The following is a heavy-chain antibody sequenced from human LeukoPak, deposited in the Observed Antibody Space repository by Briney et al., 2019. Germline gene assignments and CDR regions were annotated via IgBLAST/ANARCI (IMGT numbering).Heavy chain of an antibody. Sequence: GGSPRLSCAASGFTFSSYEMNWVRQAPGKGLEWVSYISSSGSTIYYADSVKGRFTISRDNAKNSLYLQMNSLRAEDTAVYYCAPLSGSYFGDDAFDIWGQGTMVTVSS. CDR2: ISSSGSTI. V-gene: IGHV3-48*03. D-gene: IGHD1-26*01. CDR3: APLSGSYFGDDAFDI. J-gene: IGHJ3*02. CDR1: GFTFSSYE.